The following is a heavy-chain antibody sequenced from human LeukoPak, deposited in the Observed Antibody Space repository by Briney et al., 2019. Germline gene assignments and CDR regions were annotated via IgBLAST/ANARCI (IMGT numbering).Heavy chain of an antibody. CDR1: GFTVSSNY. Sequence: GGSLRLSCAASGFTVSSNYMSWVRQAPGKGLEWVSVIYSGGSTYYADSVKGRFTISRDNSKNTLYLQMNSLRAEDTAVYYRARDRGNSDAFDIWGQGTMVTVSS. CDR2: IYSGGST. CDR3: ARDRGNSDAFDI. V-gene: IGHV3-66*02. J-gene: IGHJ3*02. D-gene: IGHD4-23*01.